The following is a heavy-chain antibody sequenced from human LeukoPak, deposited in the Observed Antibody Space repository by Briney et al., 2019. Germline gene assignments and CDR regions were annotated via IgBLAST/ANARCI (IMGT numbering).Heavy chain of an antibody. CDR2: INLSRST. J-gene: IGHJ4*02. D-gene: IGHD3-10*01. CDR3: ARGLPIGSGSYYSRRPGFDY. Sequence: PSETLSLTCAVYGGSFSGSYWPWIRHPPPQALQLIGEINLSRSTNCNPSLKSRVTISVDTSKNQFSLKLSSVTAADTAVYYCARGLPIGSGSYYSRRPGFDYWGQGTLVTVSS. V-gene: IGHV4-34*01. CDR1: GGSFSGSY.